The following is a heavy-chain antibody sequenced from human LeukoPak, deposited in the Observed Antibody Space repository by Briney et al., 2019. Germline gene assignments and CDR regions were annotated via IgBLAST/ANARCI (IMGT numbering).Heavy chain of an antibody. J-gene: IGHJ4*02. CDR3: VKDPSGNYFYFDY. D-gene: IGHD1-26*01. CDR1: GFTFSSFA. Sequence: GGSLRLSCSASGFTFSSFAMFWVRRAPGKGLGYVSGISSDGGRTNYADSVKARFTISRDNSKVTLYLQMTSLRPEDTAIYYCVKDPSGNYFYFDYWGQGTLVTVSS. CDR2: ISSDGGRT. V-gene: IGHV3-64D*09.